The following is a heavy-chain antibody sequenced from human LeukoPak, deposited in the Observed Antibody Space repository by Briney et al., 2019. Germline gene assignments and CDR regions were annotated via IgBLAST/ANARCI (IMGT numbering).Heavy chain of an antibody. CDR3: ARDGSGWSPWTFDY. V-gene: IGHV3-30-3*01. CDR1: GFTFSSYA. D-gene: IGHD6-19*01. CDR2: ISYDGSNK. J-gene: IGHJ4*02. Sequence: PGGSLRLSCAASGFTFSSYAMHWVRQAPGKGLEWVAVISYDGSNKYYADSVKGRFTISRDNSKNTLYLQMNSLRAEDTAVYYCARDGSGWSPWTFDYWGQGTLVTVSS.